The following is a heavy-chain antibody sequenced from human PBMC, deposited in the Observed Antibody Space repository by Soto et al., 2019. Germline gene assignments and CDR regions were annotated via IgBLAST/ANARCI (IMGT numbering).Heavy chain of an antibody. Sequence: QVQLQESGPGLVKPSQTLSLTCTVSSGSISSGGYYWSWIRQHPGKGLEWIGYIYYSGSTYYNPSLMSRAIMSLDTSKNQLSLKLVSVTAADTAVYYCARSSGWHFDSWGQGSLATVSS. CDR1: SGSISSGGYY. CDR2: IYYSGST. J-gene: IGHJ4*02. D-gene: IGHD6-19*01. CDR3: ARSSGWHFDS. V-gene: IGHV4-31*03.